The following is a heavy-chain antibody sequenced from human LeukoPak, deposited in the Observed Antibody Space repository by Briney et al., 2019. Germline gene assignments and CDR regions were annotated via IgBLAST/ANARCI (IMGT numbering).Heavy chain of an antibody. V-gene: IGHV3-23*01. CDR2: IYGGSTTTT. J-gene: IGHJ4*02. CDR3: ARVTYYYDSSGYYSTPLYYFDY. Sequence: PGGSLRLSCVASGFTFSKYTMSWVRQAPGKGLEWVSGIYGGSTTTTFYADSVKGRFTISRDNSKNTLYLQMNSLRAEDTAVYYCARVTYYYDSSGYYSTPLYYFDYWGQGTLVTVSS. D-gene: IGHD3-22*01. CDR1: GFTFSKYT.